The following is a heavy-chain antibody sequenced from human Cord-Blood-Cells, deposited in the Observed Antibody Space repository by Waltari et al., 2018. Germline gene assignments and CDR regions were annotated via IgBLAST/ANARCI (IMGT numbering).Heavy chain of an antibody. J-gene: IGHJ5*02. D-gene: IGHD3-22*01. CDR1: GGSISSYY. CDR3: ASQYYYDSSGYFWFDP. V-gene: IGHV4-59*01. Sequence: QVQLQESGPGLVKPSEPLSLTCTVSGGSISSYYWSWVRQPPGKGLEWIGYIYYSGSTNYNPSLKSLVTISVDTSKNQFSLKLSSVTAADTAVYYCASQYYYDSSGYFWFDPWGQGTLVTVSS. CDR2: IYYSGST.